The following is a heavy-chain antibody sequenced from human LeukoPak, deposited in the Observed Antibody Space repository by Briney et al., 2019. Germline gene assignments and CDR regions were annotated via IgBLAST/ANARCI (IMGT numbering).Heavy chain of an antibody. CDR3: ARDRVSGCGGSPPPLYYYYYGMDV. Sequence: SETLSLTCTVSGGSISSYYWSWIRQPAGKGLEWIGRIYTSGSTNYNPSLKSRVTMSVDTSKNQFSLKLSSVTAADTAVYYCARDRVSGCGGSPPPLYYYYYGMDVWGQGTTVTVSS. D-gene: IGHD2-15*01. V-gene: IGHV4-4*07. CDR1: GGSISSYY. J-gene: IGHJ6*02. CDR2: IYTSGST.